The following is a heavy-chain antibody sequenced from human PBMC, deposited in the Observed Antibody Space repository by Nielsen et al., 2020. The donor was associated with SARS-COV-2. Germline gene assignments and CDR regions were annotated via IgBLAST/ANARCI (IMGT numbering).Heavy chain of an antibody. CDR2: INAGNGNT. D-gene: IGHD4-17*01. CDR1: GYTFTSYA. CDR3: ARVLTTVTAGYYYYYMDV. V-gene: IGHV1-3*01. Sequence: ASVKVSCKASGYTFTSYAMHWVRQAPGQRLEWMGWINAGNGNTKYSQKFQGRVTITRDTSASTAYMELNSLRSEDTAVYYCARVLTTVTAGYYYYYMDVWGNGTTVRVSS. J-gene: IGHJ6*03.